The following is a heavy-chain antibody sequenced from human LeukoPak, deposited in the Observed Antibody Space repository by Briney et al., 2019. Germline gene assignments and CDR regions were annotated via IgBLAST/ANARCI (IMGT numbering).Heavy chain of an antibody. Sequence: PGGSLRLSCAASGFTFSSYGMHWVRQAPGKGLEWVAFIRCDGSNKYYADSVKGRFTISRDNSKNTLYLQMNSLRAEDTAVYYCAKVLKGGSGSYPSYYYYYMDVWGKGTTVTISS. J-gene: IGHJ6*03. V-gene: IGHV3-30*02. D-gene: IGHD3-10*01. CDR2: IRCDGSNK. CDR3: AKVLKGGSGSYPSYYYYYMDV. CDR1: GFTFSSYG.